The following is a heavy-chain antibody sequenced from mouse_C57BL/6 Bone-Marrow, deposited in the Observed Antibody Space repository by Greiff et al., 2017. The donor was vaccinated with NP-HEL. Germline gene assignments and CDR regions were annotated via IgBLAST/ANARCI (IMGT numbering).Heavy chain of an antibody. CDR2: IYPGNSDT. CDR1: GYTFTSYW. V-gene: IGHV1-5*01. J-gene: IGHJ4*01. Sequence: EVQLQESGTVLARPGASVKMSCKTSGYTFTSYWMHWVKQRPGKGLEWIGAIYPGNSDTSYNQKFKGKAKLTAVTSASTAYMELSSLTNEDSAVYYWTYGNYYCAMDYWGQGTSVTVSS. CDR3: TYGNYYCAMDY. D-gene: IGHD2-1*01.